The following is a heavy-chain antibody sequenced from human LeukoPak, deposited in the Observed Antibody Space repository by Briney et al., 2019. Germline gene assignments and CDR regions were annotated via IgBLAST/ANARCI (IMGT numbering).Heavy chain of an antibody. CDR1: GYTFTRYY. J-gene: IGHJ5*02. Sequence: ASVKVSCKASGYTFTRYYMHWVRQAPGQGLEWMGWINPNSGGTNYAQKFQGRVTMTRDTSISTAYMELSRLRSDDTAVYYCAREAGLRDWFDPWGQGTLVTVSS. D-gene: IGHD2-15*01. V-gene: IGHV1-2*02. CDR2: INPNSGGT. CDR3: AREAGLRDWFDP.